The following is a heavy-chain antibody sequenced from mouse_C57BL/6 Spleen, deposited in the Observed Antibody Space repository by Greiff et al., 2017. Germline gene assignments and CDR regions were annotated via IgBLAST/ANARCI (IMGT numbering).Heavy chain of an antibody. V-gene: IGHV1-26*01. CDR3: ARGRDSHWYFDV. Sequence: EVQLQQSGPELVKPGASVKISCKASGYTFTDYYMNWVKQSHGKSLEWIGDINPNNGGTSYNQKFKGKATLTVDKSSSTAYMELRSLTSEDSAVYYCARGRDSHWYFDVWGTGTTVTVSS. J-gene: IGHJ1*03. CDR1: GYTFTDYY. CDR2: INPNNGGT.